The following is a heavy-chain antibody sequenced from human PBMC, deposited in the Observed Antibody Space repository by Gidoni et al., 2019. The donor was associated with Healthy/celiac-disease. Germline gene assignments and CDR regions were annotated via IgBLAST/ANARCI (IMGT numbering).Heavy chain of an antibody. Sequence: EVQLVESGGGLVQPGGSLRLSCAASGFTFSSYWMHWVRQAPGKGLVWVSRINSDGSSTSYADSVKGRFTISRDNAKNTLYLQMNSLRAEDTAGYYCASNRRVAAAEHSYYYYGMDVWGQGTTVTVSS. J-gene: IGHJ6*02. CDR1: GFTFSSYW. CDR3: ASNRRVAAAEHSYYYYGMDV. D-gene: IGHD6-13*01. V-gene: IGHV3-74*01. CDR2: INSDGSST.